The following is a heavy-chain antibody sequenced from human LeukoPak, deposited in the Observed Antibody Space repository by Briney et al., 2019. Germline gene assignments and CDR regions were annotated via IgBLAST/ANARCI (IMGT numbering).Heavy chain of an antibody. J-gene: IGHJ5*02. Sequence: GEPLKISCQGSGYSFTSYWIGWVRQMPGKGLELIGIIYPGDSDTRLSPSFQGQVPISADKSISTAYLQWSSLKASDTAMDYCARLTNYYDSSGSSEGFDPWGQGTLVTVSS. V-gene: IGHV5-51*01. CDR3: ARLTNYYDSSGSSEGFDP. CDR2: IYPGDSDT. CDR1: GYSFTSYW. D-gene: IGHD3-22*01.